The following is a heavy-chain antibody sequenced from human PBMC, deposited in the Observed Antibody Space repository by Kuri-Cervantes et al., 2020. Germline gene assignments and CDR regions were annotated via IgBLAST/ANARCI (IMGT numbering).Heavy chain of an antibody. Sequence: ASVKVSCKASGYTFTSYYMHWVRQAPGQGLEWMGIINPSGGSTSYAQKFQGRVTMTRDTSTSTVYMELSSLRSEDTAVYYCASTYYDSSGYSYFDYWGQGTLVTVSS. CDR1: GYTFTSYY. V-gene: IGHV1-46*01. D-gene: IGHD3-22*01. CDR2: INPSGGST. CDR3: ASTYYDSSGYSYFDY. J-gene: IGHJ4*02.